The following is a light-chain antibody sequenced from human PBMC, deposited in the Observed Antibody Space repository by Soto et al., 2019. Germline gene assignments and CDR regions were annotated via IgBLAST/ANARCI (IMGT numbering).Light chain of an antibody. CDR2: AAS. Sequence: DVQMTQSPSSLSASVGDRVTITCRASQGISPYLAWFQQKPGKGPKLLIYAASTFQSRVPSRFRGSGSGTDFTLTISILQPEDVATYYCQKYNSAPLTFGGGTKVEIK. CDR3: QKYNSAPLT. CDR1: QGISPY. J-gene: IGKJ4*01. V-gene: IGKV1-27*01.